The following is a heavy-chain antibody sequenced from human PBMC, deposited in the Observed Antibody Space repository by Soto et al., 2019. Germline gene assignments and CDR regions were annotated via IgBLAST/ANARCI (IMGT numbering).Heavy chain of an antibody. Sequence: GGSLRLSCAASGFSFSGYNMNWVRQAPGKGLEWVSSISGDSNYIYYADSVQGRFAISRDNAKNSVYLQMNSLRAEDTAVYYCARVVYFDRSAYGLWGQGTMVTVSS. V-gene: IGHV3-21*01. J-gene: IGHJ3*01. CDR2: ISGDSNYI. D-gene: IGHD3-22*01. CDR3: ARVVYFDRSAYGL. CDR1: GFSFSGYN.